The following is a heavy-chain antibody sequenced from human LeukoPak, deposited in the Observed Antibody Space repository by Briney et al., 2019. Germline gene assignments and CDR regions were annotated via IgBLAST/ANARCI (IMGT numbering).Heavy chain of an antibody. CDR2: ITTGIGYT. CDR3: ARGRCFDL. V-gene: IGHV3-21*01. CDR1: GFTFTTYG. J-gene: IGHJ2*01. Sequence: GGSLRLSCSASGFTFTTYGMNWVRQAPGKGLEWVSSITTGIGYTYYAASVKGRFTISRDNAKNSLYLEMNGLRVEDTAVYYCARGRCFDLWGRGTLVTVSS.